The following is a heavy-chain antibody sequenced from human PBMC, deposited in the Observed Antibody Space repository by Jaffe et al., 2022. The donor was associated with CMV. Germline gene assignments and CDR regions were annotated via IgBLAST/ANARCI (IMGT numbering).Heavy chain of an antibody. V-gene: IGHV2-26*01. CDR3: ARIRSGQWPPYYYYYYYMDV. Sequence: QVTLKESGPVLVKPTETLTLTCTVSGFSLSNARMGVSWIRQPPGKALEWLAHIFSNDEKSYSTSLKSRLTISKDTSKSQVVLTMTNMDPVDTATYYCARIRSGQWPPYYYYYYYMDVWGKGTTVTVSS. J-gene: IGHJ6*03. D-gene: IGHD3-10*01. CDR2: IFSNDEK. CDR1: GFSLSNARMG.